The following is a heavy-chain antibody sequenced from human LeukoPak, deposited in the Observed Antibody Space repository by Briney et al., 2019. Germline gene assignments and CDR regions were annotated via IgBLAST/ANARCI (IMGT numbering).Heavy chain of an antibody. Sequence: SETLSLTCTVSGYSISSGYYWGWIRQPPGKWLEWIGSIYHSGSTYYNPSLKSRVTISVDTSKNQFSLRLSSVTAADTAVYYCARRIAARPFDYWGQGTLVTVSS. D-gene: IGHD6-6*01. CDR1: GYSISSGYY. CDR3: ARRIAARPFDY. J-gene: IGHJ4*02. V-gene: IGHV4-38-2*02. CDR2: IYHSGST.